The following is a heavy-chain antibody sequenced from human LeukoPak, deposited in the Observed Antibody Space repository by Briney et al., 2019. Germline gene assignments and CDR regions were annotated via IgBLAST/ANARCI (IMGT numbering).Heavy chain of an antibody. CDR3: ARDEKGSSSWFTYYYYMDV. Sequence: GSSVKVSCKASGGTFSSYAISWVRQAPGQGLEWMGRIIPIFGTANYAQKFQGRVTITTDESTSTAYMELSSLRSEDTAVYYSARDEKGSSSWFTYYYYMDVWGKGTTVTVSS. V-gene: IGHV1-69*05. CDR1: GGTFSSYA. J-gene: IGHJ6*03. CDR2: IIPIFGTA. D-gene: IGHD6-13*01.